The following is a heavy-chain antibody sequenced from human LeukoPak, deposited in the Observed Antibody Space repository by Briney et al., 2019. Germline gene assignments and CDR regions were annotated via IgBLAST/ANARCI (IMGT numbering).Heavy chain of an antibody. D-gene: IGHD3-22*01. CDR3: ARVNYYDSSGYYLDY. CDR1: GGSISSYY. CDR2: TYYSGST. J-gene: IGHJ4*02. V-gene: IGHV4-59*01. Sequence: SETLSLTCTVSGGSISSYYWSWIRQPPGKGLEWIGYTYYSGSTNYNPSLKSRVTISVDTSKNQFSLKLSSVTAADTAVYYCARVNYYDSSGYYLDYWGQGTLVTVSS.